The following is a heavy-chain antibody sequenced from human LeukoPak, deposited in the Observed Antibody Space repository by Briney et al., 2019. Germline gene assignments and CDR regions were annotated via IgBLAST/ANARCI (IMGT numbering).Heavy chain of an antibody. D-gene: IGHD6-6*01. CDR3: ARGIEAARPGTLGGWFDP. Sequence: ASVKVSCKASGYTFTTYVLNWVRQAPGQGFEWMGFINTYTRNPTYAQGFTGRFVFSLDTSVSTAYLQISNLKAEDTSVYYCARGIEAARPGTLGGWFDPWGQGTLVTVSS. J-gene: IGHJ5*02. V-gene: IGHV7-4-1*02. CDR1: GYTFTTYV. CDR2: INTYTRNP.